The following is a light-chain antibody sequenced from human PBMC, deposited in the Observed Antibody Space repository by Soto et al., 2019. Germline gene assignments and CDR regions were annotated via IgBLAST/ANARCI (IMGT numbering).Light chain of an antibody. CDR1: QSVNDN. Sequence: EIVMTQSAATLSVSPGERVTLSCRASQSVNDNLAWYQQKPGQAPRLLIYGASTRASGFPARFSGSGSGTEFTLTISSLQSEDFAVYHCQQYSKWPLTFGGGTKVEIK. J-gene: IGKJ4*01. CDR3: QQYSKWPLT. V-gene: IGKV3-15*01. CDR2: GAS.